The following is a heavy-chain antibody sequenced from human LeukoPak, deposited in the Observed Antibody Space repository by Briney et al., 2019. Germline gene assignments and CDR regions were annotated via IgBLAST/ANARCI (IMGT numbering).Heavy chain of an antibody. V-gene: IGHV3-30*18. CDR1: GFTFSYYG. CDR3: AKDRASRGYSYGNVFDI. Sequence: GRSLRLSCAASGFTFSYYGMHWVRQAPGKGLEWVAIISYDGTNKYYADSVKGRLTISRDDSKNTLYLHMNSLRAEGTAVYYCAKDRASRGYSYGNVFDISGQGTMVTVSS. CDR2: ISYDGTNK. D-gene: IGHD5-18*01. J-gene: IGHJ3*02.